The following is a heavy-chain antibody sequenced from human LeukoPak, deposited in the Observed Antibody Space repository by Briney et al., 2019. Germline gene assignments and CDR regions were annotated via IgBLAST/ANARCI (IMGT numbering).Heavy chain of an antibody. CDR3: ARVQSDYYSYYYMDV. CDR2: IYTYNGNT. J-gene: IGHJ6*03. V-gene: IGHV1-18*01. CDR1: GYDFSTYG. Sequence: AASVKVSCKASGYDFSTYGMSWVRQAPGQGFEWMGWIYTYNGNTNYAQKVQGRVTMTTDTSTSTAYMEQRSLGSDDTAVYYCARVQSDYYSYYYMDVWGKGTTVTVS.